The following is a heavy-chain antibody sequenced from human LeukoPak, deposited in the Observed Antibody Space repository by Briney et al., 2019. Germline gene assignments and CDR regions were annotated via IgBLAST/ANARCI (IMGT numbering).Heavy chain of an antibody. CDR1: GFTVSSSY. CDR2: IYSGGTT. Sequence: GGSLRLSCAASGFTVSSSYMSWVRQAPGKGLEWVSVIYSGGTTYYADSVKGRFTISRDNSKNTLYLQMNSLRAEDTAAYYCARLVGATTVDYWGQGTLVTVSS. J-gene: IGHJ4*02. D-gene: IGHD1-26*01. CDR3: ARLVGATTVDY. V-gene: IGHV3-53*01.